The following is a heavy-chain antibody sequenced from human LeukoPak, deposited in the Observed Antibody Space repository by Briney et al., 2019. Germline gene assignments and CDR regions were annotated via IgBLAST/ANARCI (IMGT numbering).Heavy chain of an antibody. Sequence: GGSLRLSCAASGFTFSTYSMSWVRQAPGKGLEWVAVISYDGSNKYFADSVRGRFTISRDNSKNTLYLQMNSLRAEDTAVYYCAKDYDSSGWAAFDIWGQGTMVTVSS. V-gene: IGHV3-30*18. CDR1: GFTFSTYS. D-gene: IGHD3-22*01. J-gene: IGHJ3*02. CDR3: AKDYDSSGWAAFDI. CDR2: ISYDGSNK.